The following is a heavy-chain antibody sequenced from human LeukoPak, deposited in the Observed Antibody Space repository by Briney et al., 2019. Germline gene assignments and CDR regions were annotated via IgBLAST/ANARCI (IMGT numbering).Heavy chain of an antibody. CDR1: GYSISSGYY. Sequence: SETPSLTCTVSGYSISSGYYWGWIRQPPGKGLGWIGSIYHSGSTYYNPSLKSRVTISVDTSKNQFSLKLSSVTAADTAVYYCARGRRRWELLLRTDAFDIWGQGTMVTVSS. D-gene: IGHD1-26*01. CDR3: ARGRRRWELLLRTDAFDI. V-gene: IGHV4-38-2*02. CDR2: IYHSGST. J-gene: IGHJ3*02.